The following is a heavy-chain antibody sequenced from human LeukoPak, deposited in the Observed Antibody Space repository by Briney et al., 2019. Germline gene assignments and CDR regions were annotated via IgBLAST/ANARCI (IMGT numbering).Heavy chain of an antibody. Sequence: ASVKVSCKASGGTFSSYAISWVRQAPGQGLEWMGGIIPIFGTANYAQKFQGRVTITADKSTSTAYMELSSLRSEDTAVYYCASMDDFWSGYYFVWGQGTLVTVSS. CDR2: IIPIFGTA. CDR3: ASMDDFWSGYYFV. J-gene: IGHJ4*02. V-gene: IGHV1-69*06. CDR1: GGTFSSYA. D-gene: IGHD3-3*01.